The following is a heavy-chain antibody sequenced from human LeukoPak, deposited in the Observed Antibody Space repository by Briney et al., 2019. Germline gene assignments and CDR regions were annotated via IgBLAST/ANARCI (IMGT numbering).Heavy chain of an antibody. CDR1: GYTFTSYY. V-gene: IGHV1-46*01. D-gene: IGHD6-6*01. CDR2: INPSGGST. J-gene: IGHJ4*02. CDR3: ARDPRGEYCSSSHFDY. Sequence: ASVKVSCKASGYTFTSYYMHWVRQAPGQGLEWMGIINPSGGSTSYAQKFQGRVTMTRDMSTSTVYMELSSLRSEDTAMYYCARDPRGEYCSSSHFDYWGQGTLVTVSS.